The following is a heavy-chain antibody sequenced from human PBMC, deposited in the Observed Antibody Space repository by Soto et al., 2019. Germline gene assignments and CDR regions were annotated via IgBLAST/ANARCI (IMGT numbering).Heavy chain of an antibody. CDR1: GDSISPYY. CDR2: IYYAGST. J-gene: IGHJ4*02. CDR3: ARLGGYYQALAH. Sequence: SETLSLTCTVSGDSISPYYWAWIRQPPGKGLEWIGYIYYAGSTSYNPSLKGRVTLSLDTSKNQFSLKLNSVTAADTAVYFCARLGGYYQALAHWGRGTLVTVSS. D-gene: IGHD3-3*01. V-gene: IGHV4-59*08.